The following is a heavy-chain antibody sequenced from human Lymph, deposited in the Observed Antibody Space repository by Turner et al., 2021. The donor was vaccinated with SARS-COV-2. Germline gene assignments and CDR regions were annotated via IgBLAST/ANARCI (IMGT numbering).Heavy chain of an antibody. CDR3: ARGAQLTVWFDP. CDR2: MNPNSGNT. J-gene: IGHJ5*02. Sequence: QVQLVQSGAEVKKPGASVKVSCKASGYTFTSYDINWVRQATGQGLGWMGWMNPNSGNTGYAQKFQGRVTMTRNTSISTDYMELSSLRTEDTDVYYCARGAQLTVWFDPWGQGTLVTVSS. CDR1: GYTFTSYD. D-gene: IGHD3-9*01. V-gene: IGHV1-8*01.